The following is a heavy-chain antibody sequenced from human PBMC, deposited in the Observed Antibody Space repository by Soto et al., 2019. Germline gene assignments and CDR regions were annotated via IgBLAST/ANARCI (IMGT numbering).Heavy chain of an antibody. J-gene: IGHJ6*02. CDR2: IRSKANSHAT. CDR3: MRRGGGPYRLDYGMDV. CDR1: GLTFSGSA. V-gene: IGHV3-73*02. D-gene: IGHD2-2*03. Sequence: EVQLVESGGGLVQPGESLKLSCAASGLTFSGSAMHWVRQASGKGLEWVGRIRSKANSHATAYAASVKGRFTIPRDDSKNTAYLEIKSLKPEGTGVDYFMRRGGGPYRLDYGMDVWGQGTTVTVSS.